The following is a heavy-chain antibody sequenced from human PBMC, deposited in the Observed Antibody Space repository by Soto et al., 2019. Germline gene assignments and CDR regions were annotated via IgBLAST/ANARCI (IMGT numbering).Heavy chain of an antibody. J-gene: IGHJ4*02. CDR2: INHSGST. Sequence: PSETLSLTCAVYGGSFSGYYWSWIRQPPGKGLEWIGEINHSGSTNYNPSLKSRVTISVDTSKNQFSLKLSSVTAADTAVYYCATRRRRIAVAGTPFDYWGQGTLVTVSS. V-gene: IGHV4-34*01. D-gene: IGHD6-19*01. CDR3: ATRRRRIAVAGTPFDY. CDR1: GGSFSGYY.